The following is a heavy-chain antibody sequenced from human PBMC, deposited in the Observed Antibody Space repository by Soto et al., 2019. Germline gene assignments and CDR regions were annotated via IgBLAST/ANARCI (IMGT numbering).Heavy chain of an antibody. V-gene: IGHV3-23*01. D-gene: IGHD6-6*01. J-gene: IGHJ4*02. Sequence: PGGSLRLSCAASGFTFSSYAMSWVRQAPGKGLEWVSAISGSGGSTYYADSVKGRFTISRDNSKNTLYLQMNSLRAEDTAVYYCAKDLKQLVLFELDYWGQGTLVTVSS. CDR2: ISGSGGST. CDR3: AKDLKQLVLFELDY. CDR1: GFTFSSYA.